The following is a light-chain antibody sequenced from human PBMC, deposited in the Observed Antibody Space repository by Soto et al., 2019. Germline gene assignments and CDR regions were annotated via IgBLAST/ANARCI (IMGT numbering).Light chain of an antibody. CDR3: QQYGSSPRT. J-gene: IGKJ1*01. V-gene: IGKV3-20*01. CDR1: QSVSSSY. Sequence: IGLSQSPCTLSLSTGERATLSCRTSQSVSSSYLAWYQQKPGQAPRLLIYGASSRATGIPDRFSGSGSGTDFTLTISRLEPEDFAVYYCQQYGSSPRTFGQGTKVDIK. CDR2: GAS.